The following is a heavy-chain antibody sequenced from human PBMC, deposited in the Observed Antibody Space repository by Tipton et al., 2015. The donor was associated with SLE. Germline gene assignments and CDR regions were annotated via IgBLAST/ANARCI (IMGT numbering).Heavy chain of an antibody. CDR3: ASWGSFDP. CDR1: GFTFSSYS. J-gene: IGHJ5*02. V-gene: IGHV3-21*01. Sequence: SLRLSCAASGFTFSSYSMNWVRQAPGKGLEWVSSISSSSSYIYYADPVQGRFTIARDNTKNSLYLQMHSLRAEDTAVYYFASWGSFDPWGQGTLVTVSS. CDR2: ISSSSSYI. D-gene: IGHD3-16*01.